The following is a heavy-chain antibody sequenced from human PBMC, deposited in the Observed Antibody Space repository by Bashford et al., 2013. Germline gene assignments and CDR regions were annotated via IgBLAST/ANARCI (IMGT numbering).Heavy chain of an antibody. CDR2: VWFDGSNK. CDR3: ARDQWQINKYYYAMDV. J-gene: IGHJ6*02. V-gene: IGHV3-33*01. D-gene: IGHD3-16*01. Sequence: VRQAPGKGLEWVAVVWFDGSNKYHTDSVKGRFAISRDNSKNTLYLQMNSLRAEDTAVYYCARDQWQINKYYYAMDVWGQGDHGHRL.